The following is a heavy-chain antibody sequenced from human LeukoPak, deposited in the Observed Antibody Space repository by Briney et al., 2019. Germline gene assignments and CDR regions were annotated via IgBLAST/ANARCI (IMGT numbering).Heavy chain of an antibody. D-gene: IGHD3-10*01. J-gene: IGHJ6*03. CDR3: ARWSSVRGVILNPYYYYYMDV. V-gene: IGHV4-59*01. CDR2: IYYSGST. Sequence: SETLSLTCTVSGGSISSYYWSWIRQPPGKGLEWIGYIYYSGSTNYNPSLKSRVTISVDTSKNQFSLKLSSVTAADTAVYYCARWSSVRGVILNPYYYYYMDVWGKGTTVTISS. CDR1: GGSISSYY.